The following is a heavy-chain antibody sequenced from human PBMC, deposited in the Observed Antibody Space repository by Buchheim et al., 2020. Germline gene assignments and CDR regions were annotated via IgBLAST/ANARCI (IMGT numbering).Heavy chain of an antibody. V-gene: IGHV4-34*01. Sequence: QVQLQQWGAGLLKPSETLSLTCAVYGGSFSGYYWSWIRQPPGKGLEWIGEINHSGSTNYNPSLKSRVTISVNTYKNQFSLKLSSVTAADTAVYYCARASTPEWLSPIGYWGQGTL. CDR3: ARASTPEWLSPIGY. J-gene: IGHJ4*02. CDR1: GGSFSGYY. CDR2: INHSGST. D-gene: IGHD5-12*01.